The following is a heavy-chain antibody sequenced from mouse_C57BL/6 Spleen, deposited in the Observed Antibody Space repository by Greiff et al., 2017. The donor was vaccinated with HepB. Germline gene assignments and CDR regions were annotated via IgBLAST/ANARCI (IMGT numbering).Heavy chain of an antibody. J-gene: IGHJ1*03. Sequence: QVHVKQSGAELVRPGASVTLSCKASGYTFTDYEMHWVKQTPVHGLEWIGAIDPETGGTAYNQKFKGKAILTADKSSSTAYMELRSLTSEDSAVYYCTRSGYEYGRYFDVWGTGTTVTVSS. CDR2: IDPETGGT. D-gene: IGHD2-4*01. V-gene: IGHV1-15*01. CDR3: TRSGYEYGRYFDV. CDR1: GYTFTDYE.